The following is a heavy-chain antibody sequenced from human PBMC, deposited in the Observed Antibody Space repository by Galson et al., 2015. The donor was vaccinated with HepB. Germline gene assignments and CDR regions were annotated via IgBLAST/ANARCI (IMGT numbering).Heavy chain of an antibody. CDR3: ARPPQPADYYYYTMDV. CDR1: GFTFSNFA. Sequence: SLRLSCAASGFTFSNFAMHWVRQAPGKGLEWVALISYDGSNQYYADSVKGRFTISRDDSKSTLYLQMNSLRSEDTTVYYCARPPQPADYYYYTMDVWCQGTTVTGSS. J-gene: IGHJ6*02. CDR2: ISYDGSNQ. V-gene: IGHV3-30*04.